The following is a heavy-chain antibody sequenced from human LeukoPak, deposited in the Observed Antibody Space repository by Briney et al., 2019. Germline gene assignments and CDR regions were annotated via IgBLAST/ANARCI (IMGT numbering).Heavy chain of an antibody. CDR2: ISAYNGNT. CDR1: GYTFTSCG. D-gene: IGHD1-1*01. CDR3: ARVWNDGLIDDY. Sequence: ASVKVSCKASGYTFTSCGISWVRQAPGQGLEWMGWISAYNGNTNYAQKLQGRVTMTTDTSTSTAYMELRSLRSDDTAVYYCARVWNDGLIDDYWGQGTLVTVSS. V-gene: IGHV1-18*01. J-gene: IGHJ4*02.